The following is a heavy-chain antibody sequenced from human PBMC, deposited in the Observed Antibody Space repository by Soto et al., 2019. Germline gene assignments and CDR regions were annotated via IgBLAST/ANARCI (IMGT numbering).Heavy chain of an antibody. CDR1: GYTFTSYG. D-gene: IGHD6-19*01. CDR3: ARVFGSYSSGWSYGMDV. CDR2: ISAYNGNT. Sequence: QVQLVQSGAEVKKPGASVKVSCKASGYTFTSYGNSWVRQAPGQGLEWMGWISAYNGNTNYAQKLQGRVTMTTDTSTSTAYMELRSLRSDDTAVYYCARVFGSYSSGWSYGMDVWGQGTTVTVSS. J-gene: IGHJ6*02. V-gene: IGHV1-18*04.